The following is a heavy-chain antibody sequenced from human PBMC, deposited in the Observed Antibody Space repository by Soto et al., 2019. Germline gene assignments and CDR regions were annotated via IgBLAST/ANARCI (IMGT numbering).Heavy chain of an antibody. V-gene: IGHV3-73*01. CDR3: TRQVAYADYAGY. CDR2: ISTKGYSYAT. CDR1: GFTFSGSV. J-gene: IGHJ4*02. D-gene: IGHD4-17*01. Sequence: EVQLVESGGGLVQPGGSLKLSCAASGFTFSGSVMHWVRQAAGKGLEWVGRISTKGYSYATSYAASVKGRFTISRDDSKNTTYLQMNSLKTEDTAVYYCTRQVAYADYAGYWGQGTLVTVSS.